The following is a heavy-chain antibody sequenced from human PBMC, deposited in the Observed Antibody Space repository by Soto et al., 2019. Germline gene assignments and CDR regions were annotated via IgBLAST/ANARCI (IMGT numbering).Heavy chain of an antibody. CDR3: ARDLGGQIVDY. D-gene: IGHD1-26*01. J-gene: IGHJ4*02. CDR1: GYTFTSYG. Sequence: QVQLVQSGAEVKKPGASVKVSCQASGYTFTSYGSSWVRQAPGQGREWMGWISGYNGNTKYAQKLPGRVTMTTDTSTSKAYMELRSLRSDDTAVYYCARDLGGQIVDYWGQGTLVTVSS. CDR2: ISGYNGNT. V-gene: IGHV1-18*01.